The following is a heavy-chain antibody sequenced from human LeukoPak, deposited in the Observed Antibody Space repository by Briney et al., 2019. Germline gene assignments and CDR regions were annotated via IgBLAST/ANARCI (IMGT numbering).Heavy chain of an antibody. V-gene: IGHV4-34*09. CDR3: ARDVEFWSGLMAFDI. D-gene: IGHD3-3*01. CDR2: INHSGST. CDR1: GGSFSGYY. J-gene: IGHJ3*02. Sequence: SETLSLTCAVYGGSFSGYYWSWIRQPPGKGLEWIGEINHSGSTNYNPSLKSRVTISVDTSKNQFSLKLSSVTAADTAVYYCARDVEFWSGLMAFDIWGQGTMVTVSS.